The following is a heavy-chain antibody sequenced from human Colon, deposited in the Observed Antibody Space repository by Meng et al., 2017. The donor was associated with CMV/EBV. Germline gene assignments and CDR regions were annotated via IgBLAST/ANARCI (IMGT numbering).Heavy chain of an antibody. Sequence: ASVKVSCKASGYTFTGYYMHWVRQAPGQGLEWMGWINPNSGGTNYAQKFQGRVTMTRDTSISTAYMELSRLRSDDTAVYYCARHCSSTSCQPYYYGMDVWGQETTVTVSS. CDR2: INPNSGGT. D-gene: IGHD2-2*01. CDR3: ARHCSSTSCQPYYYGMDV. J-gene: IGHJ6*02. V-gene: IGHV1-2*02. CDR1: GYTFTGYY.